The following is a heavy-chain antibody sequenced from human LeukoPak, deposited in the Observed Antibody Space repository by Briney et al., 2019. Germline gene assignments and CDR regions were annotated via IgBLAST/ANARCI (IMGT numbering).Heavy chain of an antibody. CDR3: ATAGVAPGDY. CDR1: GFTFSNHW. D-gene: IGHD3-3*01. V-gene: IGHV3-74*01. CDR2: TDGGASST. Sequence: GGSLRLSCAASGFTFSNHWMHWVRQVPGKGLVWLSRTDGGASSTSYADGVKGRFSISRDDSKDTLYLQMNSLRPDDTAVYYCATAGVAPGDYWGQGTLVTVSS. J-gene: IGHJ4*02.